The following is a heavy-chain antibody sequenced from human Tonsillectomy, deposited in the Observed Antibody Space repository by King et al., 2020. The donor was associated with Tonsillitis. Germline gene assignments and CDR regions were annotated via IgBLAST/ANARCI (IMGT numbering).Heavy chain of an antibody. CDR3: ARDRPCSSISCYGGSWFDP. CDR1: GYTFTTYY. Sequence: VQLVESGAEVKKPGASVKVSCTASGYTFTTYYMHWVRQAPGQGLEWMGMINPSGGSTSYAQKFQDRVTMTRDTSTSIVYLDLSSLRSEDTAVYYCARDRPCSSISCYGGSWFDPWGQGTLVTVSS. J-gene: IGHJ5*02. V-gene: IGHV1-46*01. CDR2: INPSGGST. D-gene: IGHD2-2*01.